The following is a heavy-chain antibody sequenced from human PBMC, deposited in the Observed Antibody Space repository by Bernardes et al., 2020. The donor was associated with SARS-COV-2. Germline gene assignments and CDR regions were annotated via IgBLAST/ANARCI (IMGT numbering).Heavy chain of an antibody. CDR2: INPNSGVT. J-gene: IGHJ4*02. V-gene: IGHV1-2*02. CDR3: ARDYFGSGSYTDY. CDR1: GYRFTAYY. Sequence: ASVKVSCKASGYRFTAYYIHWVRQGPGQGLEWMGWINPNSGVTNYAQKFQGRVTMTRDTSITTAYMDLSRLRSDDTALYFCARDYFGSGSYTDYWGQGTLVTVYS. D-gene: IGHD3-10*01.